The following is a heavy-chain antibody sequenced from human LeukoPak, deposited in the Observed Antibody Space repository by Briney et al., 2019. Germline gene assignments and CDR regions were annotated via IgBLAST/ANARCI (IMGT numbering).Heavy chain of an antibody. CDR1: GFTFSHYW. Sequence: QPGGSLRLSCAASGFTFSHYWMHWVRQAPGKGLVWVSRIESDGGRTDYADSLKGRFTISRDNAKNTLYLEMNSLRAEDTAVYYCARVGHCSSTACFIDYWGQGTLVTVPS. CDR3: ARVGHCSSTACFIDY. D-gene: IGHD2-2*01. J-gene: IGHJ4*02. CDR2: IESDGGRT. V-gene: IGHV3-74*01.